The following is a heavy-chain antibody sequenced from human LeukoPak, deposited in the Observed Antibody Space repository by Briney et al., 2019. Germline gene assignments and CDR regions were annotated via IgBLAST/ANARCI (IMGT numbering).Heavy chain of an antibody. J-gene: IGHJ4*02. CDR3: VRDLWY. CDR1: GFTFRSYT. Sequence: GGSLRLSCAASGFTFRSYTMNWVRQAPGKGLEWVSSISSSSGYIYYAGSVKGRFTISRDNAKNSLYLQMNSLRAEDTAVYYCVRDLWYWGQGILVTVSS. V-gene: IGHV3-21*01. CDR2: ISSSSGYI. D-gene: IGHD2/OR15-2a*01.